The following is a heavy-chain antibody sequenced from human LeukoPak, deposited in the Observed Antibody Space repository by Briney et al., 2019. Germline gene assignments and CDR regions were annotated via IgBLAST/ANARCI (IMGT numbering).Heavy chain of an antibody. CDR3: AKPRQQLVRYGLDV. Sequence: GGSLRLSCAASGFIFNSYAMTWVRQAPGKGLEWVSAISASGGSTYYADSVKGRFTISRDNSKSTLYLQMNSPRSEDTAVYYCAKPRQQLVRYGLDVWGQGTTVIVSS. CDR1: GFIFNSYA. CDR2: ISASGGST. J-gene: IGHJ6*02. V-gene: IGHV3-23*01. D-gene: IGHD6-6*01.